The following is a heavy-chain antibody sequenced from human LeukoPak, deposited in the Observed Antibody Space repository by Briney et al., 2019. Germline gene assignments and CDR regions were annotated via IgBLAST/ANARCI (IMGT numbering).Heavy chain of an antibody. CDR1: GYTFIDYY. CDR2: INPNSGGT. Sequence: ASVTVSFKASGYTFIDYYIHWVRQAPGQGLEGMGWINPNSGGTNSAQKFQGRVTMTRDTSISTAYMELSRLRSDDTAVYYCARESFSTVTSATDAFDIWGQGTMVTVSS. J-gene: IGHJ3*02. V-gene: IGHV1-2*02. D-gene: IGHD4-17*01. CDR3: ARESFSTVTSATDAFDI.